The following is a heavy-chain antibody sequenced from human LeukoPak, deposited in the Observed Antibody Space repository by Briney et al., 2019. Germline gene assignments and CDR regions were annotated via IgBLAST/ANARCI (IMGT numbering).Heavy chain of an antibody. V-gene: IGHV4-59*08. CDR2: IYYSGTT. CDR1: GCSISSYY. Sequence: SETLSCTSTGSGCSISSYYWSWIRQGPGKGLVWIGYIYYSGTTNYNPSLQSRVIISVATTNTQYSLKLSSATAAAAAVYYSTRQGLETFGSHYGFDDWGQGTLVTVSS. CDR3: TRQGLETFGSHYGFDD. J-gene: IGHJ4*02. D-gene: IGHD3-10*01.